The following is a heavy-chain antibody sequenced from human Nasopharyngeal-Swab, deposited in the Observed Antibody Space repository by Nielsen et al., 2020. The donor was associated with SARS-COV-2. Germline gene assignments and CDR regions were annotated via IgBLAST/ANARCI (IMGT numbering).Heavy chain of an antibody. CDR2: ISYDGSNK. CDR1: GFTFSSYA. CDR3: ARELLDGMDV. Sequence: GESLKISCAASGFTFSSYAMHWVRQAPGKRLEWVAVISYDGSNKYYADSVKGRFTISRENSKNTLYLQMNSLRAEDTAVYYCARELLDGMDVWGQGTTVTVSS. V-gene: IGHV3-30*04. J-gene: IGHJ6*02. D-gene: IGHD2-15*01.